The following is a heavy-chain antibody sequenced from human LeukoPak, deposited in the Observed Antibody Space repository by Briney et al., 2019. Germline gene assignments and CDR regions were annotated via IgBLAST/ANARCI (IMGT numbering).Heavy chain of an antibody. Sequence: SETLSLTCAVYGGSFSGYYWSWIRQPPGKGLEWIGEINHSGSTNYNPSLKSRVTISVDTSKNQFSLKLSSVTAADTAVYYCAGNRIAAAGYFDYWGQETLVTVSS. J-gene: IGHJ4*02. V-gene: IGHV4-34*01. D-gene: IGHD6-13*01. CDR2: INHSGST. CDR1: GGSFSGYY. CDR3: AGNRIAAAGYFDY.